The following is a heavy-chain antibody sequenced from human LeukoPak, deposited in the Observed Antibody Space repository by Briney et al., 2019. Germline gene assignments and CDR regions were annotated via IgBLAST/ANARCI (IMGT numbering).Heavy chain of an antibody. CDR3: ASDSGAAHGMDV. D-gene: IGHD3-10*01. Sequence: SVKVSCKASGGNFSSYAISWVRQAPGQGLEWMGGIIPIFGTANYAQKFQGRVTITADESTSTAYMELSSLRSEDTAVYYCASDSGAAHGMDVWGKGTTVTVSS. V-gene: IGHV1-69*13. J-gene: IGHJ6*04. CDR2: IIPIFGTA. CDR1: GGNFSSYA.